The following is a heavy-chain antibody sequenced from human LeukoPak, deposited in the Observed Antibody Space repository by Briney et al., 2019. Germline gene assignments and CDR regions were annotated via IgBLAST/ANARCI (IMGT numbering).Heavy chain of an antibody. V-gene: IGHV3-15*01. Sequence: GRSLRLSCAASGITLSDFWFSWVRKAPGKGLEWVARIKAKIHGETIDYAAPVRGRFIISRDDSRNTVYLQMNSLKFEDTAMYYCTRRSTIWGRGTRVTVSS. CDR1: GITLSDFW. CDR3: TRRSTI. CDR2: IKAKIHGETI. J-gene: IGHJ4*02. D-gene: IGHD5-24*01.